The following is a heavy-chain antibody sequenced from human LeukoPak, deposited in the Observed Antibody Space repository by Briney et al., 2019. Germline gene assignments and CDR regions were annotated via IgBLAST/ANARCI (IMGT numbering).Heavy chain of an antibody. Sequence: SETLSLTCAVYGGSFSGYYWSWIRQPPGKGLEWIGNIYYSGSTNYNPPLKSRVTISVDTSKNQFSLKLSSVAAADTAVYYCARGGVTVTDVFDYWGQGTLVTVSS. V-gene: IGHV4-59*01. CDR1: GGSFSGYY. J-gene: IGHJ4*02. CDR3: ARGGVTVTDVFDY. D-gene: IGHD4-17*01. CDR2: IYYSGST.